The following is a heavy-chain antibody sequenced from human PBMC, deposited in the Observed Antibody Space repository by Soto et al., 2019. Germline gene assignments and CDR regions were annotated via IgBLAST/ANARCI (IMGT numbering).Heavy chain of an antibody. D-gene: IGHD3-10*01. CDR2: IYYSGST. Sequence: QVQLQESGPGLVKPSQTLSLTCTVSGGSISSGGYYWSWIRQHPGKGLEWIGDIYYSGSTYYNPSLQSRVTISVDTSKNQFSLKLSSVTAADTAVYYCARDLRFRGFYGMDVWGQGTTVTVSS. J-gene: IGHJ6*02. CDR3: ARDLRFRGFYGMDV. V-gene: IGHV4-31*03. CDR1: GGSISSGGYY.